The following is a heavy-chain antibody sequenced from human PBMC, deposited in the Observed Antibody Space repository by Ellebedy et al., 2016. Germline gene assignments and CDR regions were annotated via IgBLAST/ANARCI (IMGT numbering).Heavy chain of an antibody. CDR1: GYTFTSYD. V-gene: IGHV1-18*01. CDR2: ISAYNGNT. CDR3: ARARPRGSYNFDY. J-gene: IGHJ4*02. D-gene: IGHD1-26*01. Sequence: ASVKVSXXASGYTFTSYDISRVRQAPGQGLEWMGWISAYNGNTNYAQKLQGRVTMTTDTSTSTAYMELRSLRSDDTAVYYCARARPRGSYNFDYWGQGTLVTVSS.